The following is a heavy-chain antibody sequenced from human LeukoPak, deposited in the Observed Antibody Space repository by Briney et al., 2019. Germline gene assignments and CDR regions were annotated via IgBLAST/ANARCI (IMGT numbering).Heavy chain of an antibody. J-gene: IGHJ4*02. D-gene: IGHD3-10*01. CDR2: IYYSGDT. V-gene: IGHV4-59*01. CDR1: GDSISTYY. Sequence: SETLSLTCSISGDSISTYYWSWIRQTPGKGLEWIGYIYYSGDTNYNPSLKSRVTISVDTSKNQFSLKLSSVTAADTAVYYCARGGSVYGSGSYLWGQGTLVTVSS. CDR3: ARGGSVYGSGSYL.